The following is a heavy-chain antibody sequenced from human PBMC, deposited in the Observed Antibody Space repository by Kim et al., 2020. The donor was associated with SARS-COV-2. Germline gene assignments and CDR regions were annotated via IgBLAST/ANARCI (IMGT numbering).Heavy chain of an antibody. Sequence: HRPSLKSRVTISVDTSKNQFSLRLSSVTATDTAVYYCARHRDGYNSPIDYWGQGTLVTVSS. CDR3: ARHRDGYNSPIDY. V-gene: IGHV4-39*01. J-gene: IGHJ4*02. D-gene: IGHD5-12*01.